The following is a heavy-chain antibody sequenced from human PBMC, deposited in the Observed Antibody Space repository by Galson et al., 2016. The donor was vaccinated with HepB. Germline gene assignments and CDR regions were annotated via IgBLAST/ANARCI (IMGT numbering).Heavy chain of an antibody. V-gene: IGHV3-23*01. CDR1: GFTFSSFA. CDR2: MSGSGGST. Sequence: SLRLSCAASGFTFSSFAMNWVRQAPGKGLEWVAGMSGSGGSTDYADSVKGRFTISRDNSKNTLFLQMNSLRAEDKAVYYCVKDLEYSSGWYRTFDIWGQGAMVSVS. D-gene: IGHD6-19*01. CDR3: VKDLEYSSGWYRTFDI. J-gene: IGHJ3*02.